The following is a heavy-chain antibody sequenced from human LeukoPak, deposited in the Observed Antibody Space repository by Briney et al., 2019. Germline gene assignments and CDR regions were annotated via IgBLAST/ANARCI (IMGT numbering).Heavy chain of an antibody. D-gene: IGHD3-3*01. J-gene: IGHJ5*02. V-gene: IGHV1-2*02. CDR3: ARAPGYDFWSGFPFPFDP. CDR1: GYTFTVYY. Sequence: ASVTVSCTASGYTFTVYYMHWVRQAPGQGLEWMGWINPNSGGTNYAQKFQGRVTMTRDTSISTAYMELSRLRSDDTAVYYCARAPGYDFWSGFPFPFDPWGQGTLVTVSS. CDR2: INPNSGGT.